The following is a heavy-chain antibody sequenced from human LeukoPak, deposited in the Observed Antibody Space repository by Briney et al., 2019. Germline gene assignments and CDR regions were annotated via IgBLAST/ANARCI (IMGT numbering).Heavy chain of an antibody. D-gene: IGHD3-16*01. CDR2: INNDGHSI. J-gene: IGHJ4*02. Sequence: GGSLRLSCAPSGFMFKTYWMHWVRHAPGKGLVWVSRINNDGHSINYADSVKGRFTTSRDNAKNTLFLHMNSLRAEDTGVYYCARDNLEWGSVFDYWGQGTLVTVSS. CDR1: GFMFKTYW. V-gene: IGHV3-74*01. CDR3: ARDNLEWGSVFDY.